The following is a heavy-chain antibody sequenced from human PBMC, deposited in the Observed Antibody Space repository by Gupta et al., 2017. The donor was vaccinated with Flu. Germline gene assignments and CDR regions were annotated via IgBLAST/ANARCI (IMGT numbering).Heavy chain of an antibody. Sequence: NYAFAWVRQAPGQGLEWMGGIIPIFRTTNYAQKFQGRVTITADESTGTVYMELSSLRSEDTAMYYCARDQYQVLSPDAFDIWGQGTMVTVSS. CDR2: IIPIFRTT. J-gene: IGHJ3*02. V-gene: IGHV1-69*01. CDR3: ARDQYQVLSPDAFDI. CDR1: NYA. D-gene: IGHD2-2*01.